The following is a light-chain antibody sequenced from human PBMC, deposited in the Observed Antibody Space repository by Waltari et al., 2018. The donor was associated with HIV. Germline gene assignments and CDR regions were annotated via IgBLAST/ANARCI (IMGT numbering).Light chain of an antibody. Sequence: QSVLTQPPSASGTPGPRVTIPCSGSSSNIGSNTVNWYQQLPGTAPKLLIYSKNQRPSGVPDRFSGSKSGTSASLAISGLQSEDEADYYCATWDDSLNGRWVFGGGTKLTVL. CDR1: SSNIGSNT. J-gene: IGLJ3*02. CDR3: ATWDDSLNGRWV. CDR2: SKN. V-gene: IGLV1-44*01.